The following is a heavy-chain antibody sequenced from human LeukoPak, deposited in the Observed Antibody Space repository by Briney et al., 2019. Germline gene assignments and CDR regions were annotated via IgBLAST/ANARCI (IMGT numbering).Heavy chain of an antibody. Sequence: GGSLRLSCAASGFTFSTYAMHWVRQAPGKGLEWVAVIWYDRTNKYYADSVKGRFTISRDNSKNTLYLQMSSLRAEDTAVYYCARDRLTTVTTFHFGYWGQGTLVTVSS. CDR3: ARDRLTTVTTFHFGY. J-gene: IGHJ4*02. V-gene: IGHV3-33*01. CDR2: IWYDRTNK. D-gene: IGHD4-17*01. CDR1: GFTFSTYA.